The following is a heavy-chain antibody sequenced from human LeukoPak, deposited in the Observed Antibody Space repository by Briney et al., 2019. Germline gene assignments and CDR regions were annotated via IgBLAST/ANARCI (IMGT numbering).Heavy chain of an antibody. D-gene: IGHD5-18*01. CDR2: INHSGST. Sequence: SETLSLTCAVYGGSFSGYYWSWIRQPPGKGLEWIGEINHSGSTNYNLSLKSRVTISVDTSKNQFSLKLSSVTAADTAVYYCARVFGYSYGPYYFDYWGQGTLVTVSS. V-gene: IGHV4-34*01. J-gene: IGHJ4*02. CDR3: ARVFGYSYGPYYFDY. CDR1: GGSFSGYY.